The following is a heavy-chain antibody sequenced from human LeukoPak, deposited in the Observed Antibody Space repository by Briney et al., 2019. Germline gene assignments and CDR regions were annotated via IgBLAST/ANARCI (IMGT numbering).Heavy chain of an antibody. Sequence: GGSLRLSCAASGFTFSNYEMHWVRLALGKGLEWVSAIGIAGNTFYAGSVKGRFTISRENAKNSFHLQMNSLGAGDTAVYYCAREGSLSSSDAFDIWGQGTMVTVSS. CDR1: GFTFSNYE. CDR2: IGIAGNT. V-gene: IGHV3-13*01. CDR3: AREGSLSSSDAFDI. D-gene: IGHD6-6*01. J-gene: IGHJ3*02.